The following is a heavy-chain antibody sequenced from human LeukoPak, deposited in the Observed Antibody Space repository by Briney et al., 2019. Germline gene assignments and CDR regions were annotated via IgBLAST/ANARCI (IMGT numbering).Heavy chain of an antibody. Sequence: GGSLRLSCAASGFTLSSYAMSWVRQAPGKGLEWVSVISSSGGSTYYADSVKGRFTMSRDNSNNTLYLQMNSPRAEDTAVYYCAKDLKAVLFAYFDYWGQGTLVTVSS. CDR2: ISSSGGST. V-gene: IGHV3-23*01. CDR1: GFTLSSYA. D-gene: IGHD3-16*01. CDR3: AKDLKAVLFAYFDY. J-gene: IGHJ4*02.